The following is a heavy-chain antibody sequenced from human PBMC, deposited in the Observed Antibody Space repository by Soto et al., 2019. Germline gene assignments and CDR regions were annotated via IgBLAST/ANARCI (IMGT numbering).Heavy chain of an antibody. J-gene: IGHJ5*02. CDR2: IIPIFGTA. Sequence: GASVKVSCKASGGTFSSYTICWVRQAPGQGLEWMGRIIPIFGTANYAQKFQGRVTITADESTSTAYMELSSLRSEDTAVYYCARPTRYYYDSSGQSAWFDPWGQGTLVTVSS. CDR3: ARPTRYYYDSSGQSAWFDP. D-gene: IGHD3-22*01. CDR1: GGTFSSYT. V-gene: IGHV1-69*13.